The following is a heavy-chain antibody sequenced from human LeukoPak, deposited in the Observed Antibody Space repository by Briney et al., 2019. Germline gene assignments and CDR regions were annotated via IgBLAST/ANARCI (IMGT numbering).Heavy chain of an antibody. Sequence: KPSETLSLTCTVSGGSISSGTYYWGWIRQPPGKGLEWIGSIYYTGSTYNNPSLKSRVAISVDTSKSQFSLKLSSVTAADTAVYYCARGPRGSYPHMVHYYYGMDVWGQGTTVTASS. CDR2: IYYTGST. CDR1: GGSISSGTYY. V-gene: IGHV4-39*01. J-gene: IGHJ6*02. D-gene: IGHD1-26*01. CDR3: ARGPRGSYPHMVHYYYGMDV.